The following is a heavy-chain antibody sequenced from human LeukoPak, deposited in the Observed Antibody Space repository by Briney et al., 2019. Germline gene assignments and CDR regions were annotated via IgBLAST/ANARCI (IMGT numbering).Heavy chain of an antibody. CDR3: ARDQYDSSGYYYVMDV. CDR2: IYTSGST. J-gene: IGHJ6*04. Sequence: SETLSLTCTVSGGSISSYYWSWIRQPAGKGLEWIGRIYTSGSTNYNPSLKSRVTMSVDTSKNQFSLKLSSVTAADTAVYYCARDQYDSSGYYYVMDVWGKGTTVTVSS. CDR1: GGSISSYY. D-gene: IGHD3-22*01. V-gene: IGHV4-4*07.